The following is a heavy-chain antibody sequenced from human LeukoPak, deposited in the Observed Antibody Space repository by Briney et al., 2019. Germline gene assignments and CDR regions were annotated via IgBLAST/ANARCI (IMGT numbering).Heavy chain of an antibody. CDR3: ARHQIYCTGGPCNRWLDP. D-gene: IGHD2-8*02. CDR2: INHSGNT. Sequence: SETLSLTCTVSGDSIGTFYWLWIRQPPGKGLEWIGYINHSGNTNYNPSLKSRVTISVDTARNQFSLRLNSMTAADTAVYYCARHQIYCTGGPCNRWLDPWARETLFTVSS. V-gene: IGHV4-59*08. CDR1: GDSIGTFY. J-gene: IGHJ5*02.